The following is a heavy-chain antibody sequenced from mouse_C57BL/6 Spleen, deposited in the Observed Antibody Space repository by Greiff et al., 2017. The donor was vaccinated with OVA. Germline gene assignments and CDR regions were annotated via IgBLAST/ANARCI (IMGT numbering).Heavy chain of an antibody. J-gene: IGHJ4*01. CDR1: GYTFTSYW. D-gene: IGHD1-1*01. CDR3: ARGNYGSPYYYAMDY. CDR2: IHPNSGST. Sequence: QVQLQQPGAELVKPGASVKLSCKASGYTFTSYWMHWVKQRPGLGLEWIGMIHPNSGSTNYNEKFKSKATLTVDKSSSTAYMQLSSLTSEDSAVYYCARGNYGSPYYYAMDYWGQGTSVTVSS. V-gene: IGHV1-64*01.